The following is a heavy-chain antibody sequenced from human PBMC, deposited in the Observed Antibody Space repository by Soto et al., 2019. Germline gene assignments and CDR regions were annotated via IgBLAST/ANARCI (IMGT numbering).Heavy chain of an antibody. D-gene: IGHD4-17*01. V-gene: IGHV6-1*01. CDR2: TYYRSKWYN. CDR1: GDSVSSNSAA. J-gene: IGHJ6*02. CDR3: ARDLDGPVTTSRTRYYYGMEV. Sequence: SQTLSLTCAISGDSVSSNSAAWNWIRQSPSRGLEWLGRTYYRSKWYNDYAVSVKSRITINPDTSKNQFSLQLSSVTPEDTAVYYCARDLDGPVTTSRTRYYYGMEVWGQGTTVTVSS.